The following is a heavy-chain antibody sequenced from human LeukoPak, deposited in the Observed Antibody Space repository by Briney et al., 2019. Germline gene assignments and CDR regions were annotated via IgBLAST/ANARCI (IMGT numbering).Heavy chain of an antibody. CDR3: AKDAKPYYYDSSGYYCAGAFDI. CDR1: GFTFSSYA. CDR2: ISGSGGST. Sequence: PGGSLRLSCAASGFTFSSYAMSWVRQAPGKGLEWVSAISGSGGSTYYADSVKGRFTISRDNSKNTLHLQMNSLRAEDTAVYYCAKDAKPYYYDSSGYYCAGAFDIWGQGTMVTVSS. D-gene: IGHD3-22*01. V-gene: IGHV3-23*01. J-gene: IGHJ3*02.